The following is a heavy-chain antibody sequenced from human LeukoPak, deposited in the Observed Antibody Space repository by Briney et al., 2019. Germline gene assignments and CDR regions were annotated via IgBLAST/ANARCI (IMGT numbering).Heavy chain of an antibody. D-gene: IGHD1-26*01. CDR3: ARHSAQWELNGFDI. CDR2: IYYSGST. Sequence: SETLSLTCTVSGGSISSDDYYWSWIRQHPGKGLEWVGYIYYSGSTYYSPSLKSRLTISVDTSKNQFSLKLSSVTAADTAVYYCARHSAQWELNGFDIWGQGTMVTVSS. V-gene: IGHV4-31*03. CDR1: GGSISSDDYY. J-gene: IGHJ3*02.